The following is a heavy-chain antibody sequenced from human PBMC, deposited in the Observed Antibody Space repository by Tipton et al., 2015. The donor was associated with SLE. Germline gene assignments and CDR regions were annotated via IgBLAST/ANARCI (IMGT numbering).Heavy chain of an antibody. CDR2: INHSGST. CDR3: ASGEGLAAALFDY. CDR1: GGSFSGYY. V-gene: IGHV4-34*01. J-gene: IGHJ4*02. Sequence: TLSLTCAVYGGSFSGYYWSWIRQPPGKGLEWIGEINHSGSTNYNPSLKSRVTISVDTSKNQFSLKLSSVTAADTAVYYCASGEGLAAALFDYWGQGTLVTVSS. D-gene: IGHD6-13*01.